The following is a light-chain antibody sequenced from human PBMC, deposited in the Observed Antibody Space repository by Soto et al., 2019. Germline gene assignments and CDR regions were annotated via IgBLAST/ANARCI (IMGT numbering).Light chain of an antibody. V-gene: IGKV1-5*03. CDR2: KAS. CDR3: QQYNSYWT. Sequence: DIQMTQSPSTLSASVGDRVTITCRASQSISSWLAWYQQKPGKAPKLLIYKASSIERGVPSRFSGSGSGTEGTRTISSLQPDDFATYYCQQYNSYWTFGQGTKVEIK. CDR1: QSISSW. J-gene: IGKJ1*01.